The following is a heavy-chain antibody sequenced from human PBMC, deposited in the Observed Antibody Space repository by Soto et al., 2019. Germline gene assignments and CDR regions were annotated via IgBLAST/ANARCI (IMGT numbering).Heavy chain of an antibody. D-gene: IGHD3-22*01. CDR3: ARDAGDSSDYYDPTFDY. V-gene: IGHV4-59*01. CDR1: GGSISSYY. CDR2: IYYSGST. J-gene: IGHJ4*02. Sequence: SETLSLTCAVSGGSISSYYWNWIRQPPGKGLEWIGYIYYSGSTNYNPSLKSRVTISVDTSNNQFSLKLSSVTAADTAVYYCARDAGDSSDYYDPTFDYWGQGTLVTVS.